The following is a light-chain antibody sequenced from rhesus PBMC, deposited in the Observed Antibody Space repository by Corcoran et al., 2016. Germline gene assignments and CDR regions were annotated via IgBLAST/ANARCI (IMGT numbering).Light chain of an antibody. CDR2: GVS. CDR3: MQGIQLPLT. Sequence: DIVMTQTPLSLPVTPGEPASISCRSSQSLLHRGGKTFLYWFLQKAGQDPQLLIHGVSNRAAGVPDRVSGSGSGTDFTLTISRVEAEDVGVYYCMQGIQLPLTCGGGTKVEIK. J-gene: IGKJ4*01. CDR1: QSLLHRGGKTF. V-gene: IGKV2-82*01.